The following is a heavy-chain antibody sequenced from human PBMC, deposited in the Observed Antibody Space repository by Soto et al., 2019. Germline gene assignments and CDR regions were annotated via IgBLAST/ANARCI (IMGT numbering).Heavy chain of an antibody. CDR1: GYTFTSYG. CDR2: ISAYNGNT. D-gene: IGHD6-13*01. Sequence: ASVKVSCKASGYTFTSYGISWVRRAPGQGLEWMGWISAYNGNTNYAQKLQGRVTMTTDTSTSTAYMELRSLRSDDTAVYYCARDSYSSSWPNWFDPWGQGTLVTVSS. J-gene: IGHJ5*02. CDR3: ARDSYSSSWPNWFDP. V-gene: IGHV1-18*01.